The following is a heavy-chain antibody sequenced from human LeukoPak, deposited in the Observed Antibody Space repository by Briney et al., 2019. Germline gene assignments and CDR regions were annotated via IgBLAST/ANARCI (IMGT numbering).Heavy chain of an antibody. D-gene: IGHD6-13*01. Sequence: GGSLRLSCAASGFTFSSYWMSWVRQAPGKGLEWVANIKQDGSEKYYVDSVKGRFTISRDNAKNSLYLQMNSLRAEDTAVYYCASRYSSSWYYYYYYMDVWGRGTTVTVSS. CDR1: GFTFSSYW. CDR3: ASRYSSSWYYYYYYMDV. J-gene: IGHJ6*03. CDR2: IKQDGSEK. V-gene: IGHV3-7*01.